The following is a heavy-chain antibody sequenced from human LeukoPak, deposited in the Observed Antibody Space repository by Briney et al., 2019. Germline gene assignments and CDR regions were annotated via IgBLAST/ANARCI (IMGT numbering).Heavy chain of an antibody. V-gene: IGHV2-5*01. CDR2: IYWNDDK. D-gene: IGHD1-14*01. CDR1: GFSLSTSGVG. J-gene: IGHJ5*02. Sequence: SGPTLVKPTQTLTLTCTFPGFSLSTSGVGVGRIRPPPGKALEWLALIYWNDDKRYSPSLKSRLTITKDTSKNQVVLTMTNMDPVDTATYYCAHSTRAPNRYNWFDPWGQGTLVTVSS. CDR3: AHSTRAPNRYNWFDP.